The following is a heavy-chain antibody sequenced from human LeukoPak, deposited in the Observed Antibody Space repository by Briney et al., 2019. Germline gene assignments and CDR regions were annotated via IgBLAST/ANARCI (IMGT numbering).Heavy chain of an antibody. CDR1: GYTSTSYG. D-gene: IGHD2-2*01. CDR2: ISAYNGNT. J-gene: IGHJ4*02. CDR3: ARVGLGYCSSTSCYEFDY. V-gene: IGHV1-18*04. Sequence: GASVKVSCKASGYTSTSYGISWVRQAPGQGLEWMGWISAYNGNTNYAQKLQGRVTMTTDTSTSTAYMELRSLRSDDTAVYYCARVGLGYCSSTSCYEFDYWGQGTLVTVSS.